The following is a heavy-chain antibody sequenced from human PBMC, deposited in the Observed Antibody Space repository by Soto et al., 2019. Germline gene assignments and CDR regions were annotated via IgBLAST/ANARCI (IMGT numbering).Heavy chain of an antibody. J-gene: IGHJ4*02. V-gene: IGHV4-39*01. Sequence: LSLTCTVSGGSIRSSSYYWGWIRQPPGKGLEWIGSIYYSGSTYYNPSLKSRVTISVDTSKNQFSLKLSSVTAADTAVYYCARHQRRPGLRYFDWLSYHFDYWGQGTLVTVSS. CDR2: IYYSGST. CDR1: GGSIRSSSYY. D-gene: IGHD3-9*01. CDR3: ARHQRRPGLRYFDWLSYHFDY.